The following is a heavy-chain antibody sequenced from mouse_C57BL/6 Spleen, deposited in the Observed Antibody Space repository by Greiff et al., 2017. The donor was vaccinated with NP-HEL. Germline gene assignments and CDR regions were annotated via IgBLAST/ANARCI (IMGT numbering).Heavy chain of an antibody. J-gene: IGHJ4*01. Sequence: VKRMESGGGLVKPGGSLKLSCAASGFTFSDYGMHWVRQAPEKGLEWVAYISSGSSTIYYADTVKGRFTISRDNAKNTLFLQMTSLRSEDTAMYYCARVGYYAMDYWGQGTSVTVSS. V-gene: IGHV5-17*01. CDR3: ARVGYYAMDY. CDR2: ISSGSSTI. CDR1: GFTFSDYG.